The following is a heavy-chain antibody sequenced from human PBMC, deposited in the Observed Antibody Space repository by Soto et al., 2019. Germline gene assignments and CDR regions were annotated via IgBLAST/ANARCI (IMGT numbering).Heavy chain of an antibody. Sequence: SETLSLTCTVSGGSISSSSYYWGWIRQPPGKGLEWIGSIYYSGSTYYNPSLKSRVTISVDTSKNQFSLKLSSVTAADTAVYYCARLEYYDSSGYYPFDYWGRGTLVTVSS. V-gene: IGHV4-39*01. D-gene: IGHD3-22*01. CDR3: ARLEYYDSSGYYPFDY. J-gene: IGHJ4*02. CDR2: IYYSGST. CDR1: GGSISSSSYY.